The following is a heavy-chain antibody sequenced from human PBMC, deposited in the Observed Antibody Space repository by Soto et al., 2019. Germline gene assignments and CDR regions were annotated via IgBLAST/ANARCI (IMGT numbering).Heavy chain of an antibody. CDR3: ARDYDGSGNYYPFDI. V-gene: IGHV3-33*08. CDR1: GFIFSSYA. CDR2: IWDKGSNK. Sequence: PGGSLRLSCAASGFIFSSYAMSWVRQAPGKGLEWVAVIWDKGSNKYYADSVKGRFTISRDNSKNTLYLQMNSLRVEDTAVYYCARDYDGSGNYYPFDIWGQGTMVTVSS. J-gene: IGHJ3*02. D-gene: IGHD3-10*01.